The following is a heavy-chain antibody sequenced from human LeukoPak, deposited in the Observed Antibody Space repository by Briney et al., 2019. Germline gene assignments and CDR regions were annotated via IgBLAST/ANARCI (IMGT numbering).Heavy chain of an antibody. CDR1: GFTFSSYA. Sequence: GGSLRLSCAASGFTFSSYAMSWVRQAPGKGLEWVSAISGSGGSTYYADSVKGRFTISRDNSKNTLYLQMNSLRAEDTAVYYCAKDRPNYYGTNGHYYRRDGDCWGQGTLVTVSS. J-gene: IGHJ4*02. CDR2: ISGSGGST. V-gene: IGHV3-23*01. CDR3: AKDRPNYYGTNGHYYRRDGDC. D-gene: IGHD3-22*01.